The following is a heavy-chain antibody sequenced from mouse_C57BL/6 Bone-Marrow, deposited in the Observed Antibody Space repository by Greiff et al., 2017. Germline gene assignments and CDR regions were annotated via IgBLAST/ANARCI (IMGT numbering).Heavy chain of an antibody. Sequence: DVMLVESGGGLVQPGGSLSLSCAASGFTFSDYGMAWVRQAPRQGPEWVAFISNLAYSIYYADTVTGRFTISRENAKNTLYLEMSSLRSEDTAMYYCARHSNYGTWFAYWGQGTLVTVSA. CDR1: GFTFSDYG. D-gene: IGHD2-5*01. CDR3: ARHSNYGTWFAY. J-gene: IGHJ3*01. CDR2: ISNLAYSI. V-gene: IGHV5-15*01.